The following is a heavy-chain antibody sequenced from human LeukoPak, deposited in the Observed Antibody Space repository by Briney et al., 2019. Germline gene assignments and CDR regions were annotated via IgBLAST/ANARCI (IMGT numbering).Heavy chain of an antibody. J-gene: IGHJ4*02. CDR1: GYTFSGHH. CDR3: ARVLIPTMITSNFDY. V-gene: IGHV1-2*02. Sequence: WASVKVSCKASGYTFSGHHIYWIREAPGQGLEWVGLVYPSNGDTRYAQKFQGRVAMTRDTSISTAYMELSRLRFDDTAIYYCARVLIPTMITSNFDYWGQGTLVTVYS. D-gene: IGHD3-22*01. CDR2: VYPSNGDT.